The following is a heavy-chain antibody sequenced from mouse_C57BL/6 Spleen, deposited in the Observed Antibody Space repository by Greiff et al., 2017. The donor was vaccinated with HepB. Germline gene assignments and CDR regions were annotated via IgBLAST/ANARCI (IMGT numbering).Heavy chain of an antibody. Sequence: QVQLQQSGPELVKPGASVKISCKASGYAFSSSWMNWVKQRPGKGLEWIGRIYPGDGDTNYNGKFKGKATLTADKSSSTAYMQLSSLTSEDSAVYFCAPHYDGPYWYFDVWGTGTTVTVSS. CDR2: IYPGDGDT. CDR1: GYAFSSSW. V-gene: IGHV1-82*01. J-gene: IGHJ1*03. D-gene: IGHD1-2*01. CDR3: APHYDGPYWYFDV.